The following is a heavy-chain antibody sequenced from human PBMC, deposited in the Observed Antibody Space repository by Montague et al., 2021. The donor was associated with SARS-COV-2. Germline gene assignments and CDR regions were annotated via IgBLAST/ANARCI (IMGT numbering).Heavy chain of an antibody. CDR1: GGSISPFD. V-gene: IGHV4-59*01. CDR2: IYYSGTA. J-gene: IGHJ6*02. CDR3: ARMSMHYVDTPNSRRGGLDV. D-gene: IGHD3-16*01. Sequence: SETLSLTCTVSGGSISPFDWSWIRQSPERGLEWIGTIYYSGTANYNPSLMGRLAMSLQTSKKQLSLEMRSVTAADTAVYYCARMSMHYVDTPNSRRGGLDVWGQGTTVIVSS.